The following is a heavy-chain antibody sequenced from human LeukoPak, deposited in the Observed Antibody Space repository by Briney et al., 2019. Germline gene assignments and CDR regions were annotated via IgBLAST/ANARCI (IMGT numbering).Heavy chain of an antibody. Sequence: ASVKVTCKASGYTFTSYYMHWVRQAPGQGLEWMGIINPSGGSTSYAQKFQGRVTMTRDTSTSTVYMGLSSLRSEDTAVYYCARGSTPYYFDYWGQGTLVTVSS. D-gene: IGHD5/OR15-5a*01. V-gene: IGHV1-46*01. J-gene: IGHJ4*02. CDR2: INPSGGST. CDR3: ARGSTPYYFDY. CDR1: GYTFTSYY.